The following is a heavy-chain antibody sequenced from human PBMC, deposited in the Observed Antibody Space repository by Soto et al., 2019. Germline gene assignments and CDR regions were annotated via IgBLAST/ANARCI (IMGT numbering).Heavy chain of an antibody. CDR3: ARGGDHFDY. CDR1: GVSISSGGYY. V-gene: IGHV4-31*03. CDR2: IYYSGSS. J-gene: IGHJ4*02. Sequence: SLTCIVSGVSISSGGYYWSCIRQHPGKGLEWIGYIYYSGSSNYNPSLKSRVTLSVDTSRNQFSLRLSSVTAADTAVYYCARGGDHFDYWGQGTLVTVSS. D-gene: IGHD2-21*02.